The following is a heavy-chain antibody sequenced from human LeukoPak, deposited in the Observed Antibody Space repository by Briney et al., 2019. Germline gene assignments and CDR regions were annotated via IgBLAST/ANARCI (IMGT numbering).Heavy chain of an antibody. V-gene: IGHV3-33*01. CDR3: ARDGGASRPGAFDI. Sequence: GGSLRLSCAASGFTFSSYGMHWVRQAPGKGLEWVAVIWYDGSNKYYADSVKGRFTISRDNSKNTLYLQMNSLRAEDAAVYYCARDGGASRPGAFDIWGQGTMVTVSS. J-gene: IGHJ3*02. D-gene: IGHD1-26*01. CDR2: IWYDGSNK. CDR1: GFTFSSYG.